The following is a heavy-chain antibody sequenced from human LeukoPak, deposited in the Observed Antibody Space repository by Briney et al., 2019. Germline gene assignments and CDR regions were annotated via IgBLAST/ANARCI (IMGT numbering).Heavy chain of an antibody. CDR2: FDPEDGET. D-gene: IGHD5-18*01. V-gene: IGHV1-24*01. J-gene: IGHJ4*02. CDR3: AGRDTAMAHDY. CDR1: GYTLTELS. Sequence: ASVKVSCKVSGYTLTELSMHWVRQAPGKGLEWMGGFDPEDGETIYAQKFQGRVTITADESTSTAYMELSSLRSEDTAVYYCAGRDTAMAHDYWGQGTLVTVSS.